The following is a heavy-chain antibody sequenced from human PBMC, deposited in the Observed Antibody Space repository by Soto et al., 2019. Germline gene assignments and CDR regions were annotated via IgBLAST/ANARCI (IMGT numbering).Heavy chain of an antibody. CDR2: IYYSGST. CDR1: GGSISSGGYY. CDR3: LGGYSYGYGYYYYGMDV. V-gene: IGHV4-39*01. J-gene: IGHJ6*02. D-gene: IGHD5-18*01. Sequence: SETLSLTCTVSGGSISSGGYYWGWIRQPPGKGLEWIGSIYYSGSTYYNPSLKSRVTISVDTSKNQFSLKLSSVTVADTAVYYALGGYSYGYGYYYYGMDVWGQGTTVTVSS.